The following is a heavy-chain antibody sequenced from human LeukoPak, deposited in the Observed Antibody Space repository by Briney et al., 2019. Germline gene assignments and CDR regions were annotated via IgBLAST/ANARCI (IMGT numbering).Heavy chain of an antibody. D-gene: IGHD2-2*01. CDR3: ARASVACSSTSCYNWFDP. J-gene: IGHJ5*02. CDR2: IYYSGST. Sequence: SETLSLTCSVSGGSISSHYWSWIRQPPGKGLEWIGYIYYSGSTNYNPSLKSRLTISVDTSTNQSSLKLSSVTGADTAVYYCARASVACSSTSCYNWFDPWGEGALVTVSS. V-gene: IGHV4-59*11. CDR1: GGSISSHY.